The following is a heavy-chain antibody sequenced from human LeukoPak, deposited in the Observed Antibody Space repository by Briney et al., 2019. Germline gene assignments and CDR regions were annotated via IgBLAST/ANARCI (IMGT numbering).Heavy chain of an antibody. CDR3: ARDCNARYDSSCW. D-gene: IGHD6-6*01. J-gene: IGHJ4*02. V-gene: IGHV1-69*04. CDR2: IIPILGIA. Sequence: ASVSASCKASGGTFSSYAISWVRQAPGQGLEWMGRIIPILGIANYAQKFQCRVTITADKSTRTAHMELSSLRSEDTAVYYCARDCNARYDSSCWWGQGTMVTVCS. CDR1: GGTFSSYA.